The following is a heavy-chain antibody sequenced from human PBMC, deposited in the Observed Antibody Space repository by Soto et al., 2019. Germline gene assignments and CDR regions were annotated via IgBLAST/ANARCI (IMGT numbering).Heavy chain of an antibody. D-gene: IGHD3-22*01. CDR2: ISRDGRST. CDR3: VKEANPFINTLVVLIFDY. V-gene: IGHV3-64D*08. Sequence: GGSLRLSCSASGFTFSMHSMHWVRQTPGKTLEYVSAISRDGRSTFYADSVKGRFTISRDNSKNTLYLRMNSLRSDDTAVYYCVKEANPFINTLVVLIFDYWGQGTQVTVSS. CDR1: GFTFSMHS. J-gene: IGHJ4*02.